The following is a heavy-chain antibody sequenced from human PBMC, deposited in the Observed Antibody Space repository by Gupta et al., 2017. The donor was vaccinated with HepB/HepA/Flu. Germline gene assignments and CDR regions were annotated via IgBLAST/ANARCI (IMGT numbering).Heavy chain of an antibody. Sequence: QVQLQESGPGLVKPSGTLSLTCAVSGGSISSSNWWSRVRQPPGKGLEWIGEIYHSGSTNYNPSLKSRVTISVDKSKNQFSLKLSSVTAADTAVYYCARDSAVAAKNYYYYGMDVWGQGTTVTVSS. CDR1: GGSISSSNW. J-gene: IGHJ6*02. D-gene: IGHD6-19*01. CDR2: IYHSGST. CDR3: ARDSAVAAKNYYYYGMDV. V-gene: IGHV4-4*02.